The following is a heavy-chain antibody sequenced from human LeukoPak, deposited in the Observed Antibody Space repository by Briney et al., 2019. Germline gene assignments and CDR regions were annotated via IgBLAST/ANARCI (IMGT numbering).Heavy chain of an antibody. Sequence: SETLSLTCTVSGGSISSSNYYWGWIRQPPGKGLEWIGSLYYSGSTYYNPSLKSRVTISVDTSKNQFSLKLSSVTAADTAVYYCARPGGYCSSVSCPGGAFDIWGQGTMVTVSS. V-gene: IGHV4-39*01. CDR1: GGSISSSNYY. CDR3: ARPGGYCSSVSCPGGAFDI. J-gene: IGHJ3*02. D-gene: IGHD2-2*01. CDR2: LYYSGST.